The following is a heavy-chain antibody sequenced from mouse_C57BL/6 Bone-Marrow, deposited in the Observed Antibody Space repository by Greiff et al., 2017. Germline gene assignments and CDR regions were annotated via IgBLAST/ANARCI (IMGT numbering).Heavy chain of an antibody. D-gene: IGHD2-2*01. CDR2: IDPETGGT. CDR1: GYTFTDYE. J-gene: IGHJ2*01. V-gene: IGHV1-15*01. Sequence: QVQLKQSGAELVRPGASVTLSCKASGYTFTDYEMHWVKQTPVHGLEWIGAIDPETGGTAYNQKFKGKAILTADKSSSTAYMELRSLTSEDSAVYYCTRKRLRLTGDYWGQGTTLTVSS. CDR3: TRKRLRLTGDY.